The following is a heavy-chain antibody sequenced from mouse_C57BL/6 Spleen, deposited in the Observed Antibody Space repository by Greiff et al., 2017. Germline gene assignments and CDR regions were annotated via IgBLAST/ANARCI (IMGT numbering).Heavy chain of an antibody. CDR3: ARGYDYGEGWFAC. Sequence: VQLQQPGAELVKPGASVKLSCKASGYTFTSYWMPWVKQRPGRGLEWIGRIYPDSGGTKYNEKFKSKATLTVDKPSSTAYMQLSSLTSEDSAVYYCARGYDYGEGWFACRGQGALVTVS. J-gene: IGHJ3*01. V-gene: IGHV1-72*01. D-gene: IGHD2-4*01. CDR2: IYPDSGGT. CDR1: GYTFTSYW.